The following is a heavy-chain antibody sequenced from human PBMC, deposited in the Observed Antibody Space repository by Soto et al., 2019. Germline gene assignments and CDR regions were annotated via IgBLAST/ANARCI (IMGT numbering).Heavy chain of an antibody. Sequence: QVQLVQSGPEVKKPGASVKVSCEASGYTFTTSGISWVRQAPGQGLEWMGWISTYNGDTNSAQKFQGRVTMTAGTCTGTVYMESMSPKPADPAVYYCARPGSWTYYYNSPDVWRQGTTVTVAS. CDR2: ISTYNGDT. CDR3: ARPGSWTYYYNSPDV. V-gene: IGHV1-18*01. D-gene: IGHD3-10*01. CDR1: GYTFTTSG. J-gene: IGHJ6*02.